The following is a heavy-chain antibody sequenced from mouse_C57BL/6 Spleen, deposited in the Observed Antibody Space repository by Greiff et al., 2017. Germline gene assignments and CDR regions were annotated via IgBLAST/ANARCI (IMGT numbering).Heavy chain of an antibody. D-gene: IGHD2-12*01. CDR2: INPNNGGT. CDR1: GYTFTDYN. CDR3: ARSLLGYSGAMDY. Sequence: VQLQQSGPELVKPGASVKIPCKASGYTFTDYNMDWVKQSHGKSLEWIGDINPNNGGTIYNQKFKGKATLTVDKSSSTAYMELRSLTSEDTAVYYCARSLLGYSGAMDYWGQGTSVTVSS. J-gene: IGHJ4*01. V-gene: IGHV1-18*01.